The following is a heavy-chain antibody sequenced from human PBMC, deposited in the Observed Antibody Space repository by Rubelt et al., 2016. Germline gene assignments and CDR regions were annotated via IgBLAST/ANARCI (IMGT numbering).Heavy chain of an antibody. CDR2: IYYSGST. CDR3: ARGFTMVRGPTRPYYYYMDV. CDR1: GGSVSSGSYY. Sequence: VSGGSVSSGSYYWSWIRQPPGKGLEWIGYIYYSGSTNYNPSLKSRVTISVDTSKNQFSLKLSSVTAADTAVYYCARGFTMVRGPTRPYYYYMDVWGKGTTVTVSS. V-gene: IGHV4-61*01. J-gene: IGHJ6*03. D-gene: IGHD3-10*01.